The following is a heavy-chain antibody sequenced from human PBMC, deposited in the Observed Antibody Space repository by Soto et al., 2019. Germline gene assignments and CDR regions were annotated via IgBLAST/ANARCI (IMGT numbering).Heavy chain of an antibody. CDR1: GGSISSGGYY. D-gene: IGHD2-15*01. V-gene: IGHV4-31*03. CDR2: IYYSGST. J-gene: IGHJ3*02. Sequence: QVQLQESGPGLVKPSQTLSLTCTVSGGSISSGGYYWSWIRQHPGKGLEWIGYIYYSGSTYYNPSLKSRVTLSVDTSKNQFSLKLSSVTAADTAVYYCARGIVVVVAATGDAFDIWGQGTMVTVSS. CDR3: ARGIVVVVAATGDAFDI.